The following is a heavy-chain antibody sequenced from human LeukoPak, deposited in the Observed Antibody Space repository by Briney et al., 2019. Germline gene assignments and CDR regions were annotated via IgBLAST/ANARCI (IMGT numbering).Heavy chain of an antibody. CDR3: ARDRHKYYYDGSGYPPY. CDR1: GFTFSSYS. J-gene: IGHJ4*02. CDR2: ISSSSTTI. D-gene: IGHD3-22*01. Sequence: GGSLRLSCAASGFTFSSYSMMWVRQAPGKGLEWVSYISSSSTTIYYADSVKGRFTISRDNARNSVYPQMNSLRAEDTAVYYCARDRHKYYYDGSGYPPYWGQGTLVTVSS. V-gene: IGHV3-48*01.